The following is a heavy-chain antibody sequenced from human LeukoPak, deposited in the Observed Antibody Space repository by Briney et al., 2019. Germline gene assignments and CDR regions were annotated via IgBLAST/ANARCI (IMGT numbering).Heavy chain of an antibody. CDR3: ARFGYSGWNLEY. D-gene: IGHD5-12*01. J-gene: IGHJ4*02. CDR1: GFSFRDFW. V-gene: IGHV3-7*01. Sequence: GGSLRLSCAASGFSFRDFWMTWVRRAPGKGLEWVANISQGGSVRYYVDSVKGRFTISRDDAESTLYVQMNSLRDEDTAVYYCARFGYSGWNLEYWGQGTLVTVSS. CDR2: ISQGGSVR.